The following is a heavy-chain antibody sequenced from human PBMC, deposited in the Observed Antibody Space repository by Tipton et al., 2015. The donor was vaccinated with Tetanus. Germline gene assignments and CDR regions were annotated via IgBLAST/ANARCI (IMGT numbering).Heavy chain of an antibody. CDR3: ARGSSVWSWYMQH. Sequence: TLSLTCTVSGGSISSHYWNWIRQPPGKGLEWIGYFSYSGSSNYNPSLKSRVTILGDTSKNQFSLKLSSVTPADTAVYYCARGSSVWSWYMQHWGQGTLVTVSS. D-gene: IGHD2-2*01. CDR2: FSYSGSS. J-gene: IGHJ1*01. V-gene: IGHV4-59*11. CDR1: GGSISSHY.